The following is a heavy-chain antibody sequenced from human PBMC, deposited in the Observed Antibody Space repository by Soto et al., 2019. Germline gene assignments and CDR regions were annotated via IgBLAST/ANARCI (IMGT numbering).Heavy chain of an antibody. J-gene: IGHJ6*02. CDR1: GDTFTSYC. D-gene: IGHD3-16*01. Sequence: ASVKVSCKAPGDTFTSYCLNWVRQAPGQGLEWMGWINPNSGGTNYAQKFQGRVTMTRDTSISTAYMELSRLRSDDAAVYYCARAIVTLDCYYGMDVWGQGTTVTVSS. CDR3: ARAIVTLDCYYGMDV. V-gene: IGHV1-2*02. CDR2: INPNSGGT.